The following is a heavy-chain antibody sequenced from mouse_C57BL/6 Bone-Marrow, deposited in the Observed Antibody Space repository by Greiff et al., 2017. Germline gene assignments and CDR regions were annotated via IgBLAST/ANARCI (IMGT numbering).Heavy chain of an antibody. CDR1: GYTFTSYW. V-gene: IGHV1-64*01. D-gene: IGHD2-10*02. CDR3: EKRKYGNYLASFAY. Sequence: VQLQQPGAELVKPGASVKLSCKASGYTFTSYWMHWVKQRPGQGLEWIGMIHPSSGSTNYNEKFKSKDTLTVDKSSSTAYMQLSSLTSEDSAVCYCEKRKYGNYLASFAYWGQGALGTVSA. J-gene: IGHJ3*01. CDR2: IHPSSGST.